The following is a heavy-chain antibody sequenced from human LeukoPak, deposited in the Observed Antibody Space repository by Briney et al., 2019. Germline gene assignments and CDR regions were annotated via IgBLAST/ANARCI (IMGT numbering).Heavy chain of an antibody. CDR1: GFTFSTYA. J-gene: IGHJ4*02. CDR3: AKGAGLWFPRFDY. CDR2: ISGSGANT. D-gene: IGHD3-10*01. Sequence: GGSLRLSCAASGFTFSTYAMSWVRQAPGKGLEWVSTISGSGANTYYADSVRGRFTISRDNSKNTLYLQMNSLRAEDTAVYYCAKGAGLWFPRFDYWGQGTLVTVSS. V-gene: IGHV3-23*01.